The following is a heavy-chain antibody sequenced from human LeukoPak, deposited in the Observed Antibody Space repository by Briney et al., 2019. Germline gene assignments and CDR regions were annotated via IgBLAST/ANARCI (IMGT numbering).Heavy chain of an antibody. J-gene: IGHJ4*03. CDR1: GFIFSDHG. D-gene: IGHD2-2*01. CDR3: ARDMEEMAVSDASDF. Sequence: PGGSLRLSCGGYGFIFSDHGMNWVRQAPGKGLEWVSYIRGFGKKIYYADCVRGRFTISRDSAERSLYLQMHSLRGEDTAVYYCARDMEEMAVSDASDFWGLGTLVAVSS. CDR2: IRGFGKKI. V-gene: IGHV3-48*04.